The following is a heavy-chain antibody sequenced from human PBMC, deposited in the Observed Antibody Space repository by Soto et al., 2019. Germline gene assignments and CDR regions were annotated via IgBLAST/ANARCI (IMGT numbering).Heavy chain of an antibody. Sequence: EVQVVESGGGLVQPGGSLRLSCAASGFTFSNYWMTWVRQAPGKGLEWVANIKPDGSEKYYVDSVKGRFTISRDNAKNSLSLQMNSMRAEDTAVYYCARSGAGNDYWGQGTLVTVSS. V-gene: IGHV3-7*01. CDR2: IKPDGSEK. D-gene: IGHD1-1*01. CDR3: ARSGAGNDY. J-gene: IGHJ4*02. CDR1: GFTFSNYW.